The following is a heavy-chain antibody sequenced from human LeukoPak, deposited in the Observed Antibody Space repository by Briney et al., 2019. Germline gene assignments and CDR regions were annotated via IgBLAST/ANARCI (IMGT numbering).Heavy chain of an antibody. D-gene: IGHD3-10*01. CDR2: ISSSSSYI. Sequence: GGSLRLSCAASGFTFSSYSMNWVRQTPGKGLEWVSSISSSSSYIYYADSVKGRFTISRDNAKNSLYLQMNSLRAEDTAVYYCAREVTEYGSGSYYNWYFDYWGQGTLVTVYS. CDR1: GFTFSSYS. J-gene: IGHJ4*02. CDR3: AREVTEYGSGSYYNWYFDY. V-gene: IGHV3-21*01.